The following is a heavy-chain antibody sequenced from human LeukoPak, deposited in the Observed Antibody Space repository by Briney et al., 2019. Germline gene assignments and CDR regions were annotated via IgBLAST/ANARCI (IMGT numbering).Heavy chain of an antibody. V-gene: IGHV3-23*01. CDR2: ISGSGGST. J-gene: IGHJ4*02. Sequence: GGSLRLSCAASGFTFSNAWMSWVRQAPGKGLEWVSFISGSGGSTYYADSVKGRFTISRDNSKNSLYLQMNSLRADDTAVYYCARETPDGYDYWGQGTLVTVSS. CDR1: GFTFSNAW. D-gene: IGHD5-24*01. CDR3: ARETPDGYDY.